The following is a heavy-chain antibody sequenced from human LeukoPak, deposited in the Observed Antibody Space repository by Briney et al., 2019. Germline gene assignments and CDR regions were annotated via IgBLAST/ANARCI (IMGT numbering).Heavy chain of an antibody. Sequence: SETLSLTCAVYGGSFSGYYWGWIRQPPGKGLEWIGEINHSGSTNYNPSLKSRVTISVDTSKNQFSLKLSSVTAADTAVYYCARGRYGSGSYFFYWGQGTLVTVSS. J-gene: IGHJ4*02. CDR1: GGSFSGYY. D-gene: IGHD3-10*01. CDR3: ARGRYGSGSYFFY. CDR2: INHSGST. V-gene: IGHV4-34*01.